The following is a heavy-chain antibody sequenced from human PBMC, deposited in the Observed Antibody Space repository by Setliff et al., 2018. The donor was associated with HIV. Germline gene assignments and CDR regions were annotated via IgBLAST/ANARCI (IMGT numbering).Heavy chain of an antibody. CDR1: GFTFSSYA. Sequence: GSLKLSCAASGFTFSSYAMSWVRQAPGKGLEYVPAISSNGLSTYYADSVKGRFTISRDNSKNMVYLQMNSLRAEDTALYYCAKVKVPTTDLYFLDYWGQGTPVTVSS. CDR3: AKVKVPTTDLYFLDY. V-gene: IGHV3-64*02. J-gene: IGHJ4*02. D-gene: IGHD1-1*01. CDR2: ISSNGLST.